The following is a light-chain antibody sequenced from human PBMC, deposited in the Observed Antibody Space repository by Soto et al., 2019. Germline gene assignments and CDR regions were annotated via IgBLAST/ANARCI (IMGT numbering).Light chain of an antibody. CDR1: QSVLYSSNNKNY. CDR3: QQYYRTPQT. Sequence: DIVMTQSPDSLAVSLGERATINCKSSQSVLYSSNNKNYLAWFQQKPGQPPKLLIYWASTRESGVPDRFSGSGSGTDLTLTISSLQAEDVAVYYCQQYYRTPQTFGQGTKVEIK. CDR2: WAS. J-gene: IGKJ1*01. V-gene: IGKV4-1*01.